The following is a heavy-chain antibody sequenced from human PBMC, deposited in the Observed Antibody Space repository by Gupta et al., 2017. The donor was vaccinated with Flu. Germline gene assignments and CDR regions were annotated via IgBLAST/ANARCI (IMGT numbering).Heavy chain of an antibody. CDR2: T. J-gene: IGHJ4*02. CDR3: ARGPVLWGSLRRKYHFDY. V-gene: IGHV3-64*01. Sequence: THYGNSVKGRFTISRDNSKNTAYLQMDSLRLEDMGVYYCARGPVLWGSLRRKYHFDYWGLGTLATVSS. D-gene: IGHD3-16*01.